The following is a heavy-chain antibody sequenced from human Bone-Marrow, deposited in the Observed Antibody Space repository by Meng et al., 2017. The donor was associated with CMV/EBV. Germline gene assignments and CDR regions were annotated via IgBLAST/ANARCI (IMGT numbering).Heavy chain of an antibody. CDR2: INPNTGVT. J-gene: IGHJ6*02. D-gene: IGHD4/OR15-4a*01. V-gene: IGHV1-2*02. CDR3: ARGCTNYYYNDVDV. Sequence: ASEKVSCMPSGYTFTYYFIHWVRQAPGQGLEWMGWINPNTGVTNYAQKFQGRVTMTRNTSISTAYMELSRLRSDDTAVYFCARGCTNYYYNDVDVWGQGTTVTVSS. CDR1: GYTFTYYF.